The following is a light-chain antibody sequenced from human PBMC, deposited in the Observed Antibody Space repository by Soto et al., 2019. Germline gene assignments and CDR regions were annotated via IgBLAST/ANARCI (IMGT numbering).Light chain of an antibody. Sequence: DIVMTQSPDSLAVSLGERATINCKSSQSVLYSSNNKNYLAWYQQKPGQPPKLLIYWASTRESGVPDRFSGSGSGTDFTLNISSLQAADVAVYYCQLYYSTPPTFGQGTKVETK. V-gene: IGKV4-1*01. CDR1: QSVLYSSNNKNY. CDR3: QLYYSTPPT. CDR2: WAS. J-gene: IGKJ1*01.